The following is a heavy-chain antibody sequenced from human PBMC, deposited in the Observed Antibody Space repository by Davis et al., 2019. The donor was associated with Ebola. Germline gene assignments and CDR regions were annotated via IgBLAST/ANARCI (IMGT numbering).Heavy chain of an antibody. CDR3: ARGDCSGGSCYSTDY. V-gene: IGHV1-18*01. J-gene: IGHJ4*02. D-gene: IGHD2-15*01. Sequence: AASAQVSCKASGYTFTSYCISWVRHAPGQGLEWMGSIRAYNGNTNYAQKLQGRVTITTDTSTSTAYMELRSLRSDDTAVYYCARGDCSGGSCYSTDYWGQGTLVTVSS. CDR2: IRAYNGNT. CDR1: GYTFTSYC.